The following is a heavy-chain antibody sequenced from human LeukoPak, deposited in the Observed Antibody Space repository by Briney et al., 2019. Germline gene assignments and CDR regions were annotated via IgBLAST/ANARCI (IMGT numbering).Heavy chain of an antibody. J-gene: IGHJ4*02. D-gene: IGHD6-19*01. Sequence: KPSETLSLTCTVSGGSIGSRAYYWSWIRQPAGKGLEYIGRIYTDGSRNHNPSLKSRVSISMDTSNNQFSLRVTSVTAADTGAYYCASEGLALAGNFYYWGQGALVTVSS. CDR2: IYTDGSR. V-gene: IGHV4-61*02. CDR1: GGSIGSRAYY. CDR3: ASEGLALAGNFYY.